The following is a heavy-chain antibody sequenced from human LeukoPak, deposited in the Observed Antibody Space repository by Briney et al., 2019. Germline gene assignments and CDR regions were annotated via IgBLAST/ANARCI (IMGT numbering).Heavy chain of an antibody. Sequence: PSETLSLTCTVSGGSISSYYWSWIRQPPGKGLEWLGYIYYSGSTNYNPSLKSRVTISVDTSKNQFSLKLSSVTAADTAVYFCARQPISGSYWGYFDYWGQGTLVTVSS. CDR2: IYYSGST. D-gene: IGHD1-26*01. V-gene: IGHV4-59*08. CDR1: GGSISSYY. J-gene: IGHJ4*02. CDR3: ARQPISGSYWGYFDY.